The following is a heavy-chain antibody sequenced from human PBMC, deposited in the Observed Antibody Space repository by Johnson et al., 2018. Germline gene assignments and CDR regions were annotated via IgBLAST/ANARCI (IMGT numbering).Heavy chain of an antibody. CDR2: IYYRGST. CDR3: ARGNGEYLGIRYDGMDV. V-gene: IGHV4-59*01. J-gene: IGHJ6*02. Sequence: QVQLQESGPGLVKPSETLSLTCTVSGGSISSYYWSWIRQPPGKGLEWIGYIYYRGSTNYNPSLKSRVTISVDTSKNQFTLKLCYVTAADTAVYYCARGNGEYLGIRYDGMDVWGQGTTVTVSS. D-gene: IGHD1-1*01. CDR1: GGSISSYY.